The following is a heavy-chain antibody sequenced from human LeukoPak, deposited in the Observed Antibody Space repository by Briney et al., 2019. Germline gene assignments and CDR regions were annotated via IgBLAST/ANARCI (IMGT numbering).Heavy chain of an antibody. CDR2: ISGSSSIV. Sequence: GGSLRLSCAASGFTFSSYAMSWVRQAPGKGLERLSCISGSSSIVYYGDSVKGRFTISRDNAKNSLYLQMNSLRDEDTAVYYCARDPSVAATGWGRWFDHWGLGTLVTVSS. V-gene: IGHV3-48*02. J-gene: IGHJ5*02. D-gene: IGHD6-13*01. CDR3: ARDPSVAATGWGRWFDH. CDR1: GFTFSSYA.